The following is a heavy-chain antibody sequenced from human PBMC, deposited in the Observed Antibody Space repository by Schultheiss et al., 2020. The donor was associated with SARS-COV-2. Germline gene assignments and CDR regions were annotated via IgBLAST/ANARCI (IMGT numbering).Heavy chain of an antibody. CDR1: GFTVSSNY. CDR2: ISSSGDST. Sequence: GGSLRLSCAASGFTVSSNYMSWVRQAPGKGLEWVSYISSSGDSTYYADSVKGRFTISRDNAKNSLYLQMNSLRAEDTAVYYCARGDAGTYDTIGGDAFDIWGQGTTVTVSS. J-gene: IGHJ3*02. D-gene: IGHD3-16*01. CDR3: ARGDAGTYDTIGGDAFDI. V-gene: IGHV3-11*01.